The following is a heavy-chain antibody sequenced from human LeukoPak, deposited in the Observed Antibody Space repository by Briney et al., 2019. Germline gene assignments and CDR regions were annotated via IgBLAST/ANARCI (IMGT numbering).Heavy chain of an antibody. CDR1: GFSFDDYA. D-gene: IGHD3-3*01. V-gene: IGHV3-9*01. CDR3: ARGIFGVVMFFDY. J-gene: IGHJ4*02. CDR2: ISWNSGSE. Sequence: AGGSLRLSCAASGFSFDDYAMHWLRQAPGKGLQWVSGISWNSGSEGYADSVKGRFTISRDNSKNTLYLQMNSLRAEDTAVYYCARGIFGVVMFFDYWGQGTLVTVSS.